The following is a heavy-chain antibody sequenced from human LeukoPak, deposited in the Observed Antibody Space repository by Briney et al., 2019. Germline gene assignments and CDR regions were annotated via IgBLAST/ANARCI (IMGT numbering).Heavy chain of an antibody. CDR1: GFTFDDYG. Sequence: GGSLRLSCAASGFTFDDYGLSWVRQAPGKGLEWVSGINWNGGSIGYADSVKGRFTISRDNANNSLYLQMNSLRAEDTALYYCARVPEYSSSWYQLFDHWGQGTLVTVSS. J-gene: IGHJ4*02. D-gene: IGHD6-13*01. V-gene: IGHV3-20*04. CDR2: INWNGGSI. CDR3: ARVPEYSSSWYQLFDH.